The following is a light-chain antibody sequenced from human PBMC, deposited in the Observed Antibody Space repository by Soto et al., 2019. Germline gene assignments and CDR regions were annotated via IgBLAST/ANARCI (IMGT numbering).Light chain of an antibody. CDR3: QSYDNSLSGYV. V-gene: IGLV1-40*01. J-gene: IGLJ2*01. CDR1: SSNIGAGYD. CDR2: GNT. Sequence: QSVLTQPPSVSGAPGQRVTISCTGSSSNIGAGYDVHWYQQFPGTAPKLLIYGNTNRPSGFPDRFSGSKSGTSASLAITGLQAEDEADYYCQSYDNSLSGYVFGGGTKLTVL.